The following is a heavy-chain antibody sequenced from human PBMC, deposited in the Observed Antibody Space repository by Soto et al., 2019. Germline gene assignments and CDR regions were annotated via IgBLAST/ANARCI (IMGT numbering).Heavy chain of an antibody. D-gene: IGHD4-17*01. CDR3: ASGSTYDYGDWYYYGMDV. CDR2: IYYSGST. V-gene: IGHV4-30-4*01. CDR1: GGSISSGDYY. J-gene: IGHJ6*02. Sequence: PSETLSLTCTVSGGSISSGDYYWSWIRQPPGKGLEWIGYIYYSGSTYYNPSLKSRVTISVDTSKNQFSLKLSSVTAADTAVYYCASGSTYDYGDWYYYGMDVWGQGTTVTVSS.